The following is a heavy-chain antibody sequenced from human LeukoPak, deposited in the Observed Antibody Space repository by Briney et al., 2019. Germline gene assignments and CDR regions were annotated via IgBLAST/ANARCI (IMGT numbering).Heavy chain of an antibody. V-gene: IGHV4-59*11. CDR1: GASIRSHY. CDR2: MYYSGNS. Sequence: PSETLSLTCTVSGASIRSHYWSWIRRPPGKGLEWIGYMYYSGNSNYNPALKSRVTISVDTSKNQFSLKLSSVTAADTAVYYCARDNGYDDYWGQGTLVTVSS. J-gene: IGHJ4*02. CDR3: ARDNGYDDY. D-gene: IGHD3-16*01.